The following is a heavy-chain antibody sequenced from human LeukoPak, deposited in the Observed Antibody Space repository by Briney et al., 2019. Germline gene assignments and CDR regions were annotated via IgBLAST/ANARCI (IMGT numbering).Heavy chain of an antibody. J-gene: IGHJ3*02. CDR1: GFTFSSYA. Sequence: GGSLRLSCAASGFTFSSYAMSWVRQALGKGLEWVSAISGSGGSTYYADSVKGRFTISRDNSKNTLYLQMNSLRAEDTVVYYCAKVPDTDFWSGFDAFDIWGQGTMVTVSS. D-gene: IGHD3-3*01. V-gene: IGHV3-23*01. CDR2: ISGSGGST. CDR3: AKVPDTDFWSGFDAFDI.